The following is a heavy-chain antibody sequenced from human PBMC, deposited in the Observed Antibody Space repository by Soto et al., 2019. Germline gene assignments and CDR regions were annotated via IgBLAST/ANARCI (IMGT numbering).Heavy chain of an antibody. D-gene: IGHD6-13*01. CDR2: ISGSDGST. Sequence: EVQLLESGGGLVQPGGSLRLSCVASGFSFSSYAMSWVRQAPGKGLEWVSVISGSDGSTYYADSVKGRFTISRDNSKNTLYLQMNSLRAEDTAVYYCGKDRERDAWYEDYWGQGTLVTVSS. CDR3: GKDRERDAWYEDY. V-gene: IGHV3-23*01. J-gene: IGHJ4*02. CDR1: GFSFSSYA.